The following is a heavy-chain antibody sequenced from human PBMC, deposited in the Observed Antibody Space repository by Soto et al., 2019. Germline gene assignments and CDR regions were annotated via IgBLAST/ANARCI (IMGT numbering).Heavy chain of an antibody. CDR1: GFTFSSYA. Sequence: VGSLRLACAAYGFTFSSYAMSWVRQAPGKGLEWVSAISGSGGSTYFADSVKGRFTISRDNSENTLYLQMNSLRAEDTAIYYCAKDHFPYSENSGYFYGVWYWGQGTLGTVAS. CDR2: ISGSGGST. D-gene: IGHD3-22*01. V-gene: IGHV3-23*01. J-gene: IGHJ4*02. CDR3: AKDHFPYSENSGYFYGVWY.